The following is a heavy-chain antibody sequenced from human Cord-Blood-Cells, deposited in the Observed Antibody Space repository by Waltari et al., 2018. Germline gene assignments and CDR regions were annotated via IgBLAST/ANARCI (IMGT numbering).Heavy chain of an antibody. V-gene: IGHV4-34*01. CDR2: INHSGST. CDR3: AARTGDRHRYFDL. D-gene: IGHD7-27*01. J-gene: IGHJ2*01. CDR1: GGSFSGYY. Sequence: QVQLQQWGAGLLKPSETLSLTCAVYGGSFSGYYWSWIRQPPGKGLEWIGEINHSGSTNYNPSLKSRVTISVDTSKNQFSLKLSSVTAADTAVYYCAARTGDRHRYFDLWGRGTLVTVSS.